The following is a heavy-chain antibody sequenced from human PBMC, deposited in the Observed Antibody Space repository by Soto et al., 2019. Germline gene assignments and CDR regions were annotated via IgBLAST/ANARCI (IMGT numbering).Heavy chain of an antibody. CDR1: GGSFSGYY. J-gene: IGHJ5*02. CDR3: ARMEYYYDSSGYYYPSGWFDP. Sequence: PSETLSLTCAVYGGSFSGYYWSWIRQPPGKGLEWIGEINHSGSTNYNPSLKSRVTISVDTSKNQFSLKLSSVTAADTAVYYCARMEYYYDSSGYYYPSGWFDPWGQGTLVTVSS. D-gene: IGHD3-22*01. V-gene: IGHV4-34*01. CDR2: INHSGST.